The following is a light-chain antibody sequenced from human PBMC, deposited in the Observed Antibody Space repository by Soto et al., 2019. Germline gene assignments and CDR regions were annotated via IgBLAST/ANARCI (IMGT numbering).Light chain of an antibody. J-gene: IGLJ1*01. CDR3: SSYAGSNTLV. CDR2: EVT. CDR1: SGDVGGYDY. Sequence: QSVLTQPPSASGSPGQSVSISCTGTSGDVGGYDYVSWYQQHPGKAPKLMIYEVTKRPLGVPDRFSGSKSGNTASLTVSGLQAEDEADYYCSSYAGSNTLVFGTGTKVTVL. V-gene: IGLV2-8*01.